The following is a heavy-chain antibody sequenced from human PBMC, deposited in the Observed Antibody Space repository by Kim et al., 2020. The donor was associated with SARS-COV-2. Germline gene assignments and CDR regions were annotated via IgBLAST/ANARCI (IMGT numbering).Heavy chain of an antibody. CDR1: GGTFSSYA. CDR2: IIPIFGTA. J-gene: IGHJ1*01. CDR3: AREGQGERGARYFQH. V-gene: IGHV1-69*13. D-gene: IGHD1-26*01. Sequence: SVKVSCKASGGTFSSYAISWVRQAPGQGLEWMGGIIPIFGTANYAQKFQGRVTITADESTSTAYMELSSLRSEDTAVYYCAREGQGERGARYFQHWGQGTLVTVSS.